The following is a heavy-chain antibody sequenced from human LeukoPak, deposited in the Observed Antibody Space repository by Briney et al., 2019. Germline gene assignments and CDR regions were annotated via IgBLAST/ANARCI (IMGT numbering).Heavy chain of an antibody. V-gene: IGHV1-18*04. CDR2: ISPSNGDT. CDR3: ARDSGWELRRFFFHE. J-gene: IGHJ4*02. D-gene: IGHD1-26*01. Sequence: GASVNVSCKASGYTFTSYSASWVRRAPGQGLEWMGWISPSNGDTSYAQKVQDRVTMTTDTSTTTVYMELRSLTSDDTAIYYCARDSGWELRRFFFHEWGQGSLVTVSS. CDR1: GYTFTSYS.